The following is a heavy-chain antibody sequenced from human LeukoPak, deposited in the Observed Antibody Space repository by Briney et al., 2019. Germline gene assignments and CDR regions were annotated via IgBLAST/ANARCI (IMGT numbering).Heavy chain of an antibody. J-gene: IGHJ3*02. CDR3: ARGGLGIGDFDI. V-gene: IGHV3-33*01. Sequence: GRSLRLSCAASGFTFSSYGMHWVRQAPGKGLEWVAVIWYDGSTKYYADSVKGRFTISRDNSKNTLYLQMNSLRAEDTAVYYCARGGLGIGDFDIWGQGTMVTVSS. CDR2: IWYDGSTK. D-gene: IGHD7-27*01. CDR1: GFTFSSYG.